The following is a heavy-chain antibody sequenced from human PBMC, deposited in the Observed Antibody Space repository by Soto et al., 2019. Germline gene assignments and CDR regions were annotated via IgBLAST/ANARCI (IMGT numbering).Heavy chain of an antibody. D-gene: IGHD1-26*01. CDR2: ISVSGSST. V-gene: IGHV3-23*01. CDR3: ARVEWELHAFDI. J-gene: IGHJ3*02. CDR1: GFTFSNYA. Sequence: GGSLRLSCAASGFTFSNYAMSWVRQAPGKGLEGVSGISVSGSSTYYTDSVKGRFTISRDNSKNTLYLQMSGLRVEDTAVYYCARVEWELHAFDIWGQGTMVTVSS.